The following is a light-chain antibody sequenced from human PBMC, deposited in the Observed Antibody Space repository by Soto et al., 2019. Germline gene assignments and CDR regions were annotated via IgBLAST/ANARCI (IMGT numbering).Light chain of an antibody. CDR3: QQYNDWPTWT. CDR2: AAS. V-gene: IGKV3-15*01. J-gene: IGKJ1*01. Sequence: EIVLTQSPGTLSVSPGERATLSCRASQSVSGNLAWYQQKPGQPPRLLIHAASTRATGVPARFSGSGSGTEFTLTISSLQSEDSAAYYCQQYNDWPTWTFCQGTKVEIK. CDR1: QSVSGN.